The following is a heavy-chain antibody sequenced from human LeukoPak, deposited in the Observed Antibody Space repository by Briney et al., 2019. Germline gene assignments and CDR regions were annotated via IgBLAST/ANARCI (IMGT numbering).Heavy chain of an antibody. J-gene: IGHJ4*02. CDR3: ARGPRELLYYYDSRARVDY. Sequence: PSETLSLTCALYGGSFRGYYWSWIRQPPGKGLEWSGEINHSGSPNYNPSLKSRVTISVDTSKHQFSPKLSSVTAADTAVYYCARGPRELLYYYDSRARVDYWGQGTLVTVSS. CDR1: GGSFRGYY. V-gene: IGHV4-34*01. D-gene: IGHD3-22*01. CDR2: INHSGSP.